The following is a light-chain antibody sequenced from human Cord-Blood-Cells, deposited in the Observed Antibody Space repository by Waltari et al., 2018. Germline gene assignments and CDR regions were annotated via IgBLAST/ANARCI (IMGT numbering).Light chain of an antibody. J-gene: IGKJ2*01. CDR3: QQYNSYAT. Sequence: DIQMTQSPSTLSASVGDRVTITCRASQSISSWLAWYQQKPGKAPKLRLYDASSLESGVPSRFSGRGSGTEFTLTISSLQPDDCATYYCQQYNSYATFGQGTKLEIK. CDR2: DAS. CDR1: QSISSW. V-gene: IGKV1-5*01.